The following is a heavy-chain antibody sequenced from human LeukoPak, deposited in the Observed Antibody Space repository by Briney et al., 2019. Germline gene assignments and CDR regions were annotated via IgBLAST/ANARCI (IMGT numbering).Heavy chain of an antibody. CDR3: ATTYYAGFDP. D-gene: IGHD2/OR15-2a*01. V-gene: IGHV1-2*02. CDR1: GYTFTGYY. J-gene: IGHJ5*02. Sequence: ASVKVSCKASGYTFTGYYMHWVRQAPGQGLEWMGWINPGSGGTNCAQRFHGRVTMTEDTSTDTAYMELSSLRSEDTAVYYCATTYYAGFDPWGQGTLVTVSS. CDR2: INPGSGGT.